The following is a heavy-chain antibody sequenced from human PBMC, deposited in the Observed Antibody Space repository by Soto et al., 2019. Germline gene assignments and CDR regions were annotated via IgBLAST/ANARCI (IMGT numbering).Heavy chain of an antibody. CDR1: GGSVSGYY. J-gene: IGHJ4*02. CDR3: ARILTGYYHFDY. Sequence: SETLSLTCTVSGGSVSGYYWSWIRQPPGNALEWIAYIYDSGTTNYNPSLKSRVTISVDRSKNQFSLKLTSLTAAYTAFYYCARILTGYYHFDYWGQGTLVTVSS. CDR2: IYDSGTT. V-gene: IGHV4-59*02. D-gene: IGHD3-9*01.